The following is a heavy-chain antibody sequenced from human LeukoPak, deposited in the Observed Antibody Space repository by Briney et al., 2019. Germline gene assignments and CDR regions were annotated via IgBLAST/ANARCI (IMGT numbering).Heavy chain of an antibody. V-gene: IGHV5-10-1*01. D-gene: IGHD1-1*01. Sequence: GESLKISCEGSGYSFTSYWIGWVRQMPGKGLEWMGRIDPSDSYTNYSPSFQGHVTISADKSISTAYLQWSSLKASDTAMYYCARYTTGDFDYWGQGTLVTVSS. CDR1: GYSFTSYW. CDR3: ARYTTGDFDY. CDR2: IDPSDSYT. J-gene: IGHJ4*02.